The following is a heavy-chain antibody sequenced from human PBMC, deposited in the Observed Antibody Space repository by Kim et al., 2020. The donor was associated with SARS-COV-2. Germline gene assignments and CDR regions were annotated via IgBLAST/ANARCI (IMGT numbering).Heavy chain of an antibody. Sequence: SGGSTSYAQKFQGRVTMTRDTSTSTVYMELSSLRSEDTAVYYWARGDFDYWGQGTLVTVSS. J-gene: IGHJ4*02. V-gene: IGHV1-46*01. CDR3: ARGDFDY. CDR2: SGGST.